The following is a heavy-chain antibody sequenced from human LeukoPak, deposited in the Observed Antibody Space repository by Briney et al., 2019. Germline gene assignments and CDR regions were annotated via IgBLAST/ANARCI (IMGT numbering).Heavy chain of an antibody. CDR2: IDWDDDK. CDR1: GGSVSDYY. J-gene: IGHJ4*02. Sequence: TLSLTCTVSGGSVSDYYWSWIRQPPGKALEWLAHIDWDDDKYYSTSLKTRLTISKDTSKNQVVLTMTNMDPVDTATYYCARETPYYYGAFDYWGQGTLVTVSS. D-gene: IGHD3-10*01. V-gene: IGHV2-70*18. CDR3: ARETPYYYGAFDY.